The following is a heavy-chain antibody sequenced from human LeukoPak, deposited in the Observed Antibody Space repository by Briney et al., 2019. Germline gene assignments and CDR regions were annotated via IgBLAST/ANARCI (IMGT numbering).Heavy chain of an antibody. V-gene: IGHV4-61*01. CDR1: GGSISSGSYY. D-gene: IGHD3-3*01. CDR2: IYYSGST. Sequence: SQTLSLTCTVSGGSISSGSYYWSWIRQPPGKGLEWIGYIYYSGSTNYNPSLKSRVTISVDTSKNQFSLKLSSVTAADTAVYYCAREIPNWTYDFWSGYPPGYFDYWGQGTLVTVSS. CDR3: AREIPNWTYDFWSGYPPGYFDY. J-gene: IGHJ4*02.